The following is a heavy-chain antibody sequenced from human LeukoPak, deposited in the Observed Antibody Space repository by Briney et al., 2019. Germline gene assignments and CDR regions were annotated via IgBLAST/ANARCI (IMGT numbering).Heavy chain of an antibody. CDR2: IYTSGST. CDR1: GGSISSGSYY. V-gene: IGHV4-61*02. CDR3: AREFDP. J-gene: IGHJ5*02. Sequence: SETLSLTCTVSGGSISSGSYYWSWIRQPAGKGLEWIGRIYTSGSTNYNPSLKSRVTISVDTSKNQFSLKLSSVTAADTAVYYCAREFDPWGQGTLVPVSS.